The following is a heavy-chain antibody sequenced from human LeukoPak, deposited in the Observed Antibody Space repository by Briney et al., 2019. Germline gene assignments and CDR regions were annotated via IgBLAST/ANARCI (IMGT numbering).Heavy chain of an antibody. CDR2: ISGNGDST. V-gene: IGHV3-23*01. J-gene: IGHJ4*02. CDR1: GFTFRRYD. D-gene: IGHD5-12*01. Sequence: GGSLRLSCAASGFTFRRYDMSWVRQAPGKGLEWVSAISGNGDSTYYVDSVKGRFTISRDNSKNTLYLQMNSLRAEDTAVYYCAKDLLAATIDYYFDYWGQGTLVTVSS. CDR3: AKDLLAATIDYYFDY.